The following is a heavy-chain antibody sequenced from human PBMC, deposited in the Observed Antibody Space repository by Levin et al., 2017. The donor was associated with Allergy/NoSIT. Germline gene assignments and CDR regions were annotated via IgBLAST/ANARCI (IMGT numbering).Heavy chain of an antibody. J-gene: IGHJ4*02. D-gene: IGHD5-24*01. CDR2: ISGNSYYI. V-gene: IGHV3-21*01. Sequence: GGSLRLSCAASGFSFGDSSMNWVRQAPGKGLEWVSSISGNSYYIYYADSVKGRFTISRDNVENSLYLQMDSLRVEDTAVYFCTRGGVFTYGYDYWGQGTLLTVSS. CDR1: GFSFGDSS. CDR3: TRGGVFTYGYDY.